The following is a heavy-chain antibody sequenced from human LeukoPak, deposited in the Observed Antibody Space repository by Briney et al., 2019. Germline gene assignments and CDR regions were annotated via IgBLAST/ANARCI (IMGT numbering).Heavy chain of an antibody. Sequence: SETLSLTCTIFGDSVSRSDSYWDWIRQPPGKGLEWIGTIYYSGRTYYSPSLKSRVTLSVDMSNNRFSLTLSSVTAADTALYFCARRRYYDSSGYLEWGQGTLVTVSS. CDR1: GDSVSRSDSY. V-gene: IGHV4-39*01. CDR3: ARRRYYDSSGYLE. D-gene: IGHD3-22*01. J-gene: IGHJ1*01. CDR2: IYYSGRT.